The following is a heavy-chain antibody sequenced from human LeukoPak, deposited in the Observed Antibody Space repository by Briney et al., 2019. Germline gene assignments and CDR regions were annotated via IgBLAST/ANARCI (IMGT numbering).Heavy chain of an antibody. CDR2: ISYGGSNK. J-gene: IGHJ4*02. CDR1: GFTFSSYA. D-gene: IGHD5-12*01. Sequence: PGRSLRLSCAASGFTFSSYAMHWVRQAPGKGLEWVAVISYGGSNKYYADSVKGRFTISRDNSKNTLYLQMNSLRAEDTAVYYCAIYSGWSYWGQGTLVTVSS. V-gene: IGHV3-30*04. CDR3: AIYSGWSY.